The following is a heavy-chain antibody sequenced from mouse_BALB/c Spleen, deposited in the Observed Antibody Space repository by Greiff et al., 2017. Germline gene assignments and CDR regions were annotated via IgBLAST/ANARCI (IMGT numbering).Heavy chain of an antibody. J-gene: IGHJ2*01. CDR2: ISSGGGNT. V-gene: IGHV5-9*03. D-gene: IGHD2-14*01. CDR1: GFTFSSYT. CDR3: ARYYRYYFDY. Sequence: EVKLMESGGGLVKPGGSLKLSCAASGFTFSSYTMSWVRQTPEKRLEWVATISSGGGNTYYPDSVKGRFTISRDNAKNNLYLQMSSLRSEDTALYYCARYYRYYFDYWGQGTTLTVSS.